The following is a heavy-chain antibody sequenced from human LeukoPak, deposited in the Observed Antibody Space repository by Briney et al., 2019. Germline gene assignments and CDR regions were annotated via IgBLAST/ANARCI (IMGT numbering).Heavy chain of an antibody. CDR2: ISTYNGDT. CDR3: ARDPSNTSGWYIYFDY. Sequence: ASVKVSCKAPGYTFKTYAISWVRQAPGQGLEWMGWISTYNGDTKCAQKFQGRVTMTTDTSTTTAYIELRSLRSDDTAVYYCARDPSNTSGWYIYFDYWGQGALVTVSS. V-gene: IGHV1-18*01. CDR1: GYTFKTYA. J-gene: IGHJ4*02. D-gene: IGHD6-19*01.